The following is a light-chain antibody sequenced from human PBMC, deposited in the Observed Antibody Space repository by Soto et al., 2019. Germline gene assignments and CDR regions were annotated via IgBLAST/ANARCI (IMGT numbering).Light chain of an antibody. CDR2: EVS. CDR3: SSYTSSSTRV. CDR1: SSDVDAYDY. J-gene: IGLJ1*01. V-gene: IGLV2-14*03. Sequence: QSALTQPASVSGSPGQSIAISCIGTSSDVDAYDYVSWYQQHPDRAPKLMIYEVSNRPSGVSNRFSGSKSVNTATLTISGLQAEDEADYYCSSYTSSSTRVFGTGTKVTVL.